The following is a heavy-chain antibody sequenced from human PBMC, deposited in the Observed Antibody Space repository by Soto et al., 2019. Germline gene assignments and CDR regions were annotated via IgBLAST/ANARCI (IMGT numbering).Heavy chain of an antibody. D-gene: IGHD4-17*01. CDR1: GFTFNIYG. CDR2: ISYDGSKT. V-gene: IGHV3-30*18. Sequence: QVQLVASGGGMVQPGRSLSLSCEASGFTFNIYGMHWFRQAPGKGLEWVAVISYDGSKTLYADSVQGRCTISRDNSKNTLSLQMNNLRPEDTAVYYCAKGGRDYDIYDGMDVWGQGTTVTVSS. CDR3: AKGGRDYDIYDGMDV. J-gene: IGHJ6*02.